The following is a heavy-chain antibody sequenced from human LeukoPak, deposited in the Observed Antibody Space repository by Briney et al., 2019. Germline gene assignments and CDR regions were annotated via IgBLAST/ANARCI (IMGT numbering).Heavy chain of an antibody. J-gene: IGHJ6*02. V-gene: IGHV4-39*07. Sequence: PSQTLSLTCTVSGGSISSSSYYWGWIRQPPGKGLEWIGSIYYSGSTYYNPSLKSRVTISVDTSKNQFSLKLSSVTAADTAVYYCARGKFGNWGQYYYYGMDVWGQGTTVTVSS. D-gene: IGHD7-27*01. CDR2: IYYSGST. CDR1: GGSISSSSYY. CDR3: ARGKFGNWGQYYYYGMDV.